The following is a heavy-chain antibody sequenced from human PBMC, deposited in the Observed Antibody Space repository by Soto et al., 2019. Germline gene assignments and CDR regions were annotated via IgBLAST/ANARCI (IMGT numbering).Heavy chain of an antibody. V-gene: IGHV3-30*18. CDR2: ISYDGTNE. J-gene: IGHJ6*02. Sequence: QVQLVESGGGVVQPGRSLRLSCAASGLTFSNYGMHWVRQAPGKGLEWVAVISYDGTNEYYLDSVKGRFSISRDDSKNRVYLQMNSLRPEDTALYYCGKDWHYYDRSGPSVMNFCGIDVGGQGTTVTVAS. CDR1: GLTFSNYG. D-gene: IGHD3-22*01. CDR3: GKDWHYYDRSGPSVMNFCGIDV.